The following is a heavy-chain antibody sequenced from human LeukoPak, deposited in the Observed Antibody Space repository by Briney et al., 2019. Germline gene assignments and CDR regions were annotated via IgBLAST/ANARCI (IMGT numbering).Heavy chain of an antibody. CDR3: ARDPISSNWYGGDYYYYMDV. Sequence: GSSVKVSCKASGGTFSSYAISWVRQAPGQGLEWMGGIIPIFGTANYAQKFQGRVTITADKSTSTAYMELSSLRSEDTAVYYCARDPISSNWYGGDYYYYMDVWGKGTTVTVSS. D-gene: IGHD6-13*01. V-gene: IGHV1-69*06. CDR1: GGTFSSYA. J-gene: IGHJ6*03. CDR2: IIPIFGTA.